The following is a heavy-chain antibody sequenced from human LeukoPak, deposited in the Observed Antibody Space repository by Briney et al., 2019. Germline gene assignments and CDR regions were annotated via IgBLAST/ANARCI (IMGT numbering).Heavy chain of an antibody. CDR3: ARFYSGSYHDAFDI. D-gene: IGHD1-26*01. Sequence: GGSLRLSCAASGFTFSDHYMDRVRQAPGKGLEWVGRTRNKANSYTTEYAASVKGRFTISRDDSKNSLYLQMNSLKTEDTAVYYCARFYSGSYHDAFDIWGQGTMVTVSS. V-gene: IGHV3-72*01. J-gene: IGHJ3*02. CDR1: GFTFSDHY. CDR2: TRNKANSYTT.